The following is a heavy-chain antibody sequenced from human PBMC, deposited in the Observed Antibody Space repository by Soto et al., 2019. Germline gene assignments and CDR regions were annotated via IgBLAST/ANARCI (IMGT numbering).Heavy chain of an antibody. V-gene: IGHV1-69*13. Sequence: SVKVSCKASGGTFSSYAISWVRQAPGQGLEWMGGIIPIFGTANYAQKFQGRVTITADESTSTAYMELSSLRSEDTAVYYCARSRPMGATWSYYYYGMDVWGQGTTVTVSS. D-gene: IGHD1-26*01. CDR1: GGTFSSYA. CDR2: IIPIFGTA. J-gene: IGHJ6*02. CDR3: ARSRPMGATWSYYYYGMDV.